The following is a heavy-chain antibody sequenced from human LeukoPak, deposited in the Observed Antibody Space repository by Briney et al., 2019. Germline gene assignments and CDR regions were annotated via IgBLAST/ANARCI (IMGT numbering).Heavy chain of an antibody. J-gene: IGHJ4*02. V-gene: IGHV7-4-1*02. Sequence: ASVKVSCKASGYTFTSYGISWVRQAPGQGLEWMGWINTNTGNPTYAQGFTGRFVFSLDTSVSTAYLQISSLKAEDTAVYYCARIVDTAMVWMGYWGQGTLVTVSS. CDR2: INTNTGNP. CDR1: GYTFTSYG. D-gene: IGHD5-18*01. CDR3: ARIVDTAMVWMGY.